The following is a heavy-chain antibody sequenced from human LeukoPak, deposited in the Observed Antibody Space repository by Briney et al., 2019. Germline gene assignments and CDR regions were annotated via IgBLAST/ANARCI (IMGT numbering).Heavy chain of an antibody. J-gene: IGHJ5*02. D-gene: IGHD4-17*01. Sequence: ASVKVSCKASGGTFSSYTISWVRQAPGQGLEWMGRIIPILGIANYAQKFQGRVTITADKSTSTAYMELSSLRSEDTAVYYCARDRLDYGDYGRPLDEYNWLDPWGQGTLVTVSS. CDR3: ARDRLDYGDYGRPLDEYNWLDP. V-gene: IGHV1-69*04. CDR2: IIPILGIA. CDR1: GGTFSSYT.